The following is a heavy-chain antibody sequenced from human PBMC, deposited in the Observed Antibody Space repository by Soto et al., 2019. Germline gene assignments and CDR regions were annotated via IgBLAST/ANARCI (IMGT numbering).Heavy chain of an antibody. Sequence: SLTRTSSNAETVGSYCSWIPPLPGKGLEWIGYIYYSRTTDYSPSLKSRVTISVDTSKNQFSLKLSSVTAADTAVYYCARVREPLTGGPWSAPRGQGTLVTVS. CDR2: IYYSRTT. J-gene: IGHJ5*02. V-gene: IGHV4-59*12. CDR3: ARVREPLTGGPWSAP. CDR1: NAETVGSY. D-gene: IGHD1-26*01.